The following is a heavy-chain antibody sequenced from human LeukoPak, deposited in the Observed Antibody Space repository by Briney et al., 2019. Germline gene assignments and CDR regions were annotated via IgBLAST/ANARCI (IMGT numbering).Heavy chain of an antibody. J-gene: IGHJ4*02. Sequence: GGSLRLSCAASGFTFSSYSMNWVRQAPGKGLEWVSSISSSSSYIYYADSVKGRFTISRDNAKNSLYLQMNSLRAEDTAVYYCARDFARIAAAGICPGYWGQGTLVTVSS. CDR1: GFTFSSYS. D-gene: IGHD6-13*01. V-gene: IGHV3-21*01. CDR3: ARDFARIAAAGICPGY. CDR2: ISSSSSYI.